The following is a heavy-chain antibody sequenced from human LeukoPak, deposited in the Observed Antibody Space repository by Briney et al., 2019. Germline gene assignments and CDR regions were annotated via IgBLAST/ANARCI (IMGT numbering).Heavy chain of an antibody. V-gene: IGHV4-59*08. Sequence: PSESLSLTCTVSGGSIVSSYWSWIRQPPGKRLQLIGYIYYSGSTNYNPSLKSRVTISVDTSKNQFSLKLSSVTAADTAVYYCARQGYTRGNGMDVWGQGTTVTVSS. CDR3: ARQGYTRGNGMDV. CDR2: IYYSGST. J-gene: IGHJ6*02. D-gene: IGHD5-24*01. CDR1: GGSIVSSY.